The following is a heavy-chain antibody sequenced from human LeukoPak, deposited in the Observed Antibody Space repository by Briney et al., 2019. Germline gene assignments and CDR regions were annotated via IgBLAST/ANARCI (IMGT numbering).Heavy chain of an antibody. CDR1: GFTFSSYA. Sequence: GRSLRLSCAASGFTFSSYAMHWVRQAPGKGLEWVAVISYDGSNKYYADSVKGRFTISRDNSKNTLYLQMNSLRAEDTAVYYCARDRGITMIVVVINGGALDYWGQGTLVTVSS. D-gene: IGHD3-22*01. CDR3: ARDRGITMIVVVINGGALDY. J-gene: IGHJ4*02. CDR2: ISYDGSNK. V-gene: IGHV3-30-3*01.